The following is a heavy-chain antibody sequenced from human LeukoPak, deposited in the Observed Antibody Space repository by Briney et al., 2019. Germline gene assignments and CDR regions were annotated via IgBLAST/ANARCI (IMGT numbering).Heavy chain of an antibody. CDR1: GFTFSDHY. CDR2: IKPDSVAT. J-gene: IGHJ4*02. CDR3: ARDHDYGPDY. Sequence: GSVKVSCKPSGFTFSDHYMHWLRQAPGEGVEGRGWIKPDSVATNYAQKFQGRFTMSRDMSISTVYMELSSLTSDDTAMYWCARDHDYGPDYWGQGTLVTVSA. V-gene: IGHV1-2*02. D-gene: IGHD4/OR15-4a*01.